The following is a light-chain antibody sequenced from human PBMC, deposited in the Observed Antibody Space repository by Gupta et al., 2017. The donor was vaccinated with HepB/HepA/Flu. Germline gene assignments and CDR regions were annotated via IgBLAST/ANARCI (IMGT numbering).Light chain of an antibody. Sequence: DIQMTQSPSSLSASVGDRVTITCRASESISSYLNWYQQKPGKAPKFLFYEASSLQSGVPSRFSGSGSGTDFTLTISNLQPEDFATYYCQESYRTPWTFGQGTKVEIK. V-gene: IGKV1-39*01. CDR3: QESYRTPWT. J-gene: IGKJ1*01. CDR2: EAS. CDR1: ESISSY.